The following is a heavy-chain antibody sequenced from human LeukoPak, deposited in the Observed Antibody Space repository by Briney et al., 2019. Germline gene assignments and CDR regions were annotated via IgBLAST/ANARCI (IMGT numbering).Heavy chain of an antibody. CDR2: ISSSGSTI. D-gene: IGHD3-10*02. J-gene: IGHJ6*04. CDR3: AELGITMIGGV. CDR1: GFTFSSYE. V-gene: IGHV3-48*03. Sequence: GGSLRLSCAASGFTFSSYEMTWVRQAPGQGLDWVSYISSSGSTIYYADSVKGRFTISRDNAKNSLYLQMNSLRAEDTAVYYCAELGITMIGGVWGKGTTVTISS.